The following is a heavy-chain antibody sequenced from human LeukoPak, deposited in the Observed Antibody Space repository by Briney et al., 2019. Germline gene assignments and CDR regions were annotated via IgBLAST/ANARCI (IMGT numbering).Heavy chain of an antibody. CDR2: IYGGGGT. CDR1: GFTVSTNY. D-gene: IGHD6-13*01. Sequence: GGSLRLSCAASGFTVSTNYMSWVRQAPGKGLEWVSVIYGGGGTSYPDSVKGRFTISRDNSKNTLYLQMDSLRAEDTAVYYCARDSPTAAGLFQHWGQGTLVTVSS. J-gene: IGHJ1*01. V-gene: IGHV3-53*01. CDR3: ARDSPTAAGLFQH.